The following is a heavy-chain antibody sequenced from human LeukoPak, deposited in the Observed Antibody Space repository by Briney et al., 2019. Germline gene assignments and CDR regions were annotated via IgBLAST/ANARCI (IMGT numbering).Heavy chain of an antibody. CDR1: GGSISSGGYY. CDR2: IYYSGST. Sequence: SQTLSLTCTVSGGSISSGGYYWSWIRQHPGKGLEWIGYIYYSGSTYYNPSLKSRVTISVDTSKNQFSLKLSSVTAADTAVYYCARHLCSSTSCYRANWFDPWGQGTLVTVSS. J-gene: IGHJ5*02. V-gene: IGHV4-31*03. D-gene: IGHD2-2*01. CDR3: ARHLCSSTSCYRANWFDP.